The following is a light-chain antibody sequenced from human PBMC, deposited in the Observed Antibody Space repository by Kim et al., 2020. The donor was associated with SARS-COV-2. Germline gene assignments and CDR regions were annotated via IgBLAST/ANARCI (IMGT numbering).Light chain of an antibody. CDR1: QSVSSY. J-gene: IGKJ4*01. CDR3: QHRSSWPRT. V-gene: IGKV3-11*01. Sequence: LSPGERATRACRASQSVSSYSAWYQQKPGQAPRLLIYDASNRATGIPARFSGSGSGTDFTLTISSLESEDFAVYYCQHRSSWPRTFGGGTKVEIK. CDR2: DAS.